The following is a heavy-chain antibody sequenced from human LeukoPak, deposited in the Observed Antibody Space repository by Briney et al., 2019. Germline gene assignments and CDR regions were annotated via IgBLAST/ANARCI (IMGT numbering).Heavy chain of an antibody. D-gene: IGHD3-10*01. CDR2: IYYSGST. CDR3: ARGVRVYGSGTYYLSRIDY. CDR1: GGSISSSSYY. J-gene: IGHJ4*02. V-gene: IGHV4-61*05. Sequence: SETLSLTCTVSGGSISSSSYYWGWIRQPPGKGLEWIGYIYYSGSTNYNPSLKSRVTISIDTSKNQFSLKLNSVTAADTAVYYCARGVRVYGSGTYYLSRIDYWGQGTLVTVPS.